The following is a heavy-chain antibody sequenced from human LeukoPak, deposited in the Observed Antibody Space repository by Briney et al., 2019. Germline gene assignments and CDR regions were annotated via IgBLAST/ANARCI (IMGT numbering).Heavy chain of an antibody. D-gene: IGHD2-2*01. CDR2: VDPESGAA. Sequence: ASVKVSCKVSGYSLTELSTHWVRQAPGKGLELMGGVDPESGAAMYAQKLQGRVTMTEDTSTDTAYMELNSLTSDDTAVYYCATGPTMPEPDTSPGLLDFWGQGTLVTVSS. CDR1: GYSLTELS. V-gene: IGHV1-24*01. J-gene: IGHJ4*02. CDR3: ATGPTMPEPDTSPGLLDF.